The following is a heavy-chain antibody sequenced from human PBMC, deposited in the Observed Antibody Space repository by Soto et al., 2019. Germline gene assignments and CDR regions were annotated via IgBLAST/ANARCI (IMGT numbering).Heavy chain of an antibody. CDR2: INHSGST. V-gene: IGHV4-34*01. J-gene: IGHJ4*02. CDR3: ARGSQQLVNFDY. D-gene: IGHD6-13*01. Sequence: QVQLQQWGAGLLKPSETLSLTCAVYGGSFSGYYWSWIRQPPGKGLEWIGEINHSGSTNYNPSLKSRVTISVDTSKNQFSLKLSSVTAADTAVYYCARGSQQLVNFDYWGQGTLVTVSS. CDR1: GGSFSGYY.